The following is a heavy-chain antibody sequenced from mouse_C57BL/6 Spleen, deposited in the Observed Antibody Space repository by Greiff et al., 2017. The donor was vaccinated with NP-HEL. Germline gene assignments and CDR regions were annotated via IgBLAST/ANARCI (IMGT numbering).Heavy chain of an antibody. V-gene: IGHV1-42*01. J-gene: IGHJ3*01. Sequence: VQLQQSGPELVKPGASVKISCKASGYSFTGYYMNWVKQSPEKSLEWIGEINPSTGGTTYNQKFKAKATLTVDKSSSTAYMQLKSLTSEDSAVYYCARPYYGSSSAWFAYWGQGTLVTVSA. D-gene: IGHD1-1*01. CDR2: INPSTGGT. CDR1: GYSFTGYY. CDR3: ARPYYGSSSAWFAY.